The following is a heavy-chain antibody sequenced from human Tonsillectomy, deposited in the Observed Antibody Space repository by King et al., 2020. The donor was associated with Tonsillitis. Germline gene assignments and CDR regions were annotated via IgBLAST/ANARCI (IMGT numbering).Heavy chain of an antibody. J-gene: IGHJ4*02. D-gene: IGHD6-13*01. V-gene: IGHV3-74*01. CDR1: GFTFSSYW. Sequence: EVQLVESGGGLVQPGGSLRLSCAASGFTFSSYWMHWVRQAPGKGLVWVSRINSDGSSTSYADSVKGRFTISRDNAKNMLYLQMNSLRAEDTAVYYCARGCIAQPYYFDYWGQGTLVTVSS. CDR3: ARGCIAQPYYFDY. CDR2: INSDGSST.